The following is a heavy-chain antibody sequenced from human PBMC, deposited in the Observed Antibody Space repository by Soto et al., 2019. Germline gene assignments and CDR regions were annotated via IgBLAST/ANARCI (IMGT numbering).Heavy chain of an antibody. D-gene: IGHD1-26*01. CDR2: LYSGGTT. V-gene: IGHV3-53*01. Sequence: EVQLVESGGGLIQPGGSLRLSCAVSGFTVSRNFMSWIRQAPGKGLQWVSILYSGGTTYYTDSVKGRFTISGDNSKNTVYLQMNRLRVEDTATYYCARVVRVGATPDYFDHWGQGTLVSVSS. CDR3: ARVVRVGATPDYFDH. J-gene: IGHJ4*01. CDR1: GFTVSRNF.